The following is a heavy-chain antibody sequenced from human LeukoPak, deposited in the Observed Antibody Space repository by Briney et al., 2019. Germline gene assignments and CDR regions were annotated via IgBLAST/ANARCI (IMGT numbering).Heavy chain of an antibody. CDR2: INSDGSST. J-gene: IGHJ4*02. Sequence: GGSLRPSCAASGFTSSGSWMHWVRQAPGKGPVWVSRINSDGSSTYYADSVKGRFTISRDNTKNTLYLQMNSLRAEDTAVYYCARTDRFDYWGQGTLVTVSS. V-gene: IGHV3-74*01. CDR3: ARTDRFDY. CDR1: GFTSSGSW.